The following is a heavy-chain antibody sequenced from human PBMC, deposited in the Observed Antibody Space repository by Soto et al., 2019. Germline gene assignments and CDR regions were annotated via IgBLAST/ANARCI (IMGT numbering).Heavy chain of an antibody. CDR3: ARAVGTGVLDY. CDR1: GDSFATST. Sequence: QVQLVQSGTEVKRPGSSVKVSCKASGDSFATSTFSWVRQTPGQGLEWMGTIIPLLDTPDYAQKFQGSVTITADESTSTVYMELNSLRSDDAAVYYCARAVGTGVLDYWGQGTLVTVSS. J-gene: IGHJ4*02. D-gene: IGHD1-1*01. V-gene: IGHV1-69*18. CDR2: IIPLLDTP.